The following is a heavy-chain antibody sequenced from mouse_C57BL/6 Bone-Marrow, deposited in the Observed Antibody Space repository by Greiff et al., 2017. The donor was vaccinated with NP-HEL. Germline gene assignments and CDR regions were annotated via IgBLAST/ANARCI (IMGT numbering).Heavy chain of an antibody. D-gene: IGHD1-1*01. CDR3: AMSLLLRFSMDY. Sequence: DVKLVESGGGLVKPGGSLKLSCAASGFTFSDYGMHWVRQAPEKGLEWVAYISSGSSTIYYADTVKGRFTIARDNAKNTLFLQITSLRSEDTAMYDCAMSLLLRFSMDYWGQGTSVTVSS. CDR2: ISSGSSTI. J-gene: IGHJ4*01. CDR1: GFTFSDYG. V-gene: IGHV5-17*01.